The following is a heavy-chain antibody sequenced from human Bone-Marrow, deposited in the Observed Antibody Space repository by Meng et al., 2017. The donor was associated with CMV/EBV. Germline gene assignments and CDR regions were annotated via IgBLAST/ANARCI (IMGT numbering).Heavy chain of an antibody. CDR2: IYYSGST. V-gene: IGHV4-39*06. D-gene: IGHD1-20*01. CDR1: GCSISSSSYY. J-gene: IGHJ4*02. Sequence: ESLKISCTVSGCSISSSSYYWGWIRQPPGKGLEWIGSIYYSGSTYYNPSLKSRVTISVDTSKNQFPLKLSSVTAADTAVYYCARVVLSITGTIFDYWGQGTLVPVSS. CDR3: ARVVLSITGTIFDY.